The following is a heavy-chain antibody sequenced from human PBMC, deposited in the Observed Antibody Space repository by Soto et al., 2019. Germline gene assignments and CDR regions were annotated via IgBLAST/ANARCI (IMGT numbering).Heavy chain of an antibody. CDR3: ARSPYDILIEGVNWFDP. D-gene: IGHD3-9*01. CDR1: GGTLSSYA. J-gene: IGHJ5*02. CDR2: IIPIFGTA. Sequence: QVQLVQSGAEVKKPGSSVKVSCKASGGTLSSYAISWVRQAPGQGLEWMGGIIPIFGTANYAQKFQGRVTITADKSTSTAYMELRSLRSEDTAVYYCARSPYDILIEGVNWFDPWGQGTLVTVSS. V-gene: IGHV1-69*06.